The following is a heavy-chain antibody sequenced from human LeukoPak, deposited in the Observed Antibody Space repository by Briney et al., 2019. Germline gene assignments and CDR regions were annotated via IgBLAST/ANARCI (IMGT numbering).Heavy chain of an antibody. V-gene: IGHV1-2*02. D-gene: IGHD2-2*01. CDR2: INPNSGGT. Sequence: ASVKVSCKASGYTFTGYYMHWVRQAPGQGLEWMGWINPNSGGTNYAQKFQGRVTMTRDTSISTAYMELSRLRSDDTAVFYCAGEVKDFVVLPAAMRFDPWGQGTLVTVSS. CDR1: GYTFTGYY. J-gene: IGHJ5*02. CDR3: AGEVKDFVVLPAAMRFDP.